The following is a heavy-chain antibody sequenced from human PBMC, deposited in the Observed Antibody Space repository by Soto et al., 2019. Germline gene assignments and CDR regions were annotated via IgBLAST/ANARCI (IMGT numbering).Heavy chain of an antibody. D-gene: IGHD5-18*01. CDR2: INHSGST. V-gene: IGHV4-34*01. Sequence: SETLSLTCAVYGGSFSGYYWSWIRQPPGKGLEWIGEINHSGSTNYNPSLKSRVTISVDTSKNQFSLKLSSVTAADTAVYYCASAYSFGQYYYYHGSDVWCQG. CDR3: ASAYSFGQYYYYHGSDV. CDR1: GGSFSGYY. J-gene: IGHJ6*02.